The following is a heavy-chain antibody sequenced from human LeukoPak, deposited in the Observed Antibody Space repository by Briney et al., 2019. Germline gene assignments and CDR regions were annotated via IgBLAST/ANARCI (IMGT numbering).Heavy chain of an antibody. CDR2: ISSSSSYI. CDR3: ARASIVGYYYYYGMDV. V-gene: IGHV3-21*01. J-gene: IGHJ6*02. Sequence: GGSLRLSCAASGFTFSSYSMNWVRQAPGKGLEWVSSISSSSSYIYYADSVKGRFTISRDNAKNSLYLQMNSLRAEDTAVYYCARASIVGYYYYYGMDVWGQGTTVTVSS. D-gene: IGHD1-26*01. CDR1: GFTFSSYS.